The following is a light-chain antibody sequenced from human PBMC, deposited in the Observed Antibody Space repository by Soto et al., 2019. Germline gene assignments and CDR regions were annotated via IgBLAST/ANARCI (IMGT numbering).Light chain of an antibody. CDR2: DAS. Sequence: EVVMTQSPATLSVSPGEGATLSCRASQSVSSDLAWYQQKPGQSPRLLIYDASTGATGIPARFSGSGSGTEFTLTISSLQPEDIATYYCQHYGNLPLTFGGGTKVEIK. J-gene: IGKJ4*01. CDR3: QHYGNLPLT. V-gene: IGKV3-15*01. CDR1: QSVSSD.